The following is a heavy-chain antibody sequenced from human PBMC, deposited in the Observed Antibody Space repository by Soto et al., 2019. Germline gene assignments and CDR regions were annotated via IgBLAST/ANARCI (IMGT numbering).Heavy chain of an antibody. CDR2: INHSGST. CDR1: GGSFSGYY. CDR3: ARVLWFGVGYFDY. V-gene: IGHV4-34*01. D-gene: IGHD3-10*01. J-gene: IGHJ4*02. Sequence: SETLSLTCAVYGGSFSGYYWSWIRQPPGKGLEWIGEINHSGSTNYNPSLKSRVTISVDTSKNQFSLKLSSVTAADTAVYYCARVLWFGVGYFDYWGQGTLVTVSS.